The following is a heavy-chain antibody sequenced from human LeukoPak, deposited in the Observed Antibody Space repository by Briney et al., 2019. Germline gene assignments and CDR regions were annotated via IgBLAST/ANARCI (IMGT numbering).Heavy chain of an antibody. V-gene: IGHV3-53*01. CDR3: ARERDYDTYFDY. J-gene: IGHJ4*02. CDR2: RQPGNVS. D-gene: IGHD3-22*01. CDR1: GFGVSSNH. Sequence: PGGSLRLSCTVSGFGVSSNHVAWVRQAPGKGLEWVSVRQPGNVSYYADSVKGRFATSADSSKNCLYLQMNNLRSEGTALYYCARERDYDTYFDYWGQGTLVIVSS.